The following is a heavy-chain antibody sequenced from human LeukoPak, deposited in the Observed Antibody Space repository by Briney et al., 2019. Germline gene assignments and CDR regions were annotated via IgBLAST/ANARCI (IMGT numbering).Heavy chain of an antibody. CDR3: ARVAHNSSGHYQYYFDY. J-gene: IGHJ4*02. CDR2: MNTITGHP. V-gene: IGHV7-4-1*02. Sequence: ASVKVSCKTSGYTFTTYAMNWVRQAPGQGLEYMGWMNTITGHPKYAQGFTGRFVLSLDTSVSTAYLQISSLKTEDSAVYYCARVAHNSSGHYQYYFDYWGQGTLVTVSS. D-gene: IGHD3-22*01. CDR1: GYTFTTYA.